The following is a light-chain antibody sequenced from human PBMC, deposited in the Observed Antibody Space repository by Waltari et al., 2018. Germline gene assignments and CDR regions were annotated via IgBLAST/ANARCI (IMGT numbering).Light chain of an antibody. CDR2: DVS. V-gene: IGLV2-14*03. CDR1: HSDVGLYDY. Sequence: SALTQPASMSGSPGQSITISCTGTHSDVGLYDYVSWYQQHPGKAPQLLISDVSQRPSGVSARFSGSRSGYTASLTISGLQTEDEADYYCSAYTATDTYVFGSGTTVTGL. J-gene: IGLJ1*01. CDR3: SAYTATDTYV.